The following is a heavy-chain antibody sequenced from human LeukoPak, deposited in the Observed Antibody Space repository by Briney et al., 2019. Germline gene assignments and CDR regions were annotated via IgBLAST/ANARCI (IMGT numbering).Heavy chain of an antibody. Sequence: ASVKVSCKASGYTFTSYGISWVRQAPGQGLEWMGWISAYNGNTNYAQKLQGRVTMTTDTSTSTAYMELRSLRSDDTAVYYCARSDGPTLAYCGGDCEHWVWFDPWGQGTLVTVSS. CDR2: ISAYNGNT. V-gene: IGHV1-18*01. CDR3: ARSDGPTLAYCGGDCEHWVWFDP. J-gene: IGHJ5*02. CDR1: GYTFTSYG. D-gene: IGHD2-21*02.